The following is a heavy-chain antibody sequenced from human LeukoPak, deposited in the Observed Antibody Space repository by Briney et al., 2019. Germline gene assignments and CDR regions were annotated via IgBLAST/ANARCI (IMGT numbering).Heavy chain of an antibody. CDR1: GFSFGNYG. J-gene: IGHJ4*02. CDR2: ISYDGNDK. Sequence: GGSLRLSCAASGFSFGNYGMHWVRQAPGKGLEWVAVISYDGNDKYYADSVKGRFTISRDSSKDMLYLQMNGLRADDTAVYYCAKQREGTSWSPDHWGQGTLVTVSS. CDR3: AKQREGTSWSPDH. D-gene: IGHD1-26*01. V-gene: IGHV3-30*18.